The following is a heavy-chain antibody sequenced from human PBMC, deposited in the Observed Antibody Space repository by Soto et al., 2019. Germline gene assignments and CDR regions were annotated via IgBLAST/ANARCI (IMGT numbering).Heavy chain of an antibody. J-gene: IGHJ6*02. CDR1: GGSISSGGYY. V-gene: IGHV4-31*03. D-gene: IGHD3-22*01. CDR2: IYYSGST. CDR3: AVNSSGRWSGYYYGMDV. Sequence: PSETLSLTCTVSGGSISSGGYYWSWIRQHPGKGLEWIGYIYYSGSTYYNPSLKSRVTISVDTSKNQFSLKLSSVTAADTAVYYCAVNSSGRWSGYYYGMDVWGQGTTVTVSS.